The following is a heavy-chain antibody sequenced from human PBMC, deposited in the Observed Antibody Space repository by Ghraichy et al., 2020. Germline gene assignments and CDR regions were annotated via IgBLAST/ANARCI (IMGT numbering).Heavy chain of an antibody. V-gene: IGHV4-34*01. CDR1: GGSFRGHY. CDR3: ARVFGGGYFDL. J-gene: IGHJ2*01. Sequence: SETLSLTCAVYGGSFRGHYWSWPPQPPGKGLEWIGEINHSGSTNYTPSLKSRVTISVDTSKNQFSLTLSSVTAADTAVYYCARVFGGGYFDLWGRGTPV. D-gene: IGHD4-23*01. CDR2: INHSGST.